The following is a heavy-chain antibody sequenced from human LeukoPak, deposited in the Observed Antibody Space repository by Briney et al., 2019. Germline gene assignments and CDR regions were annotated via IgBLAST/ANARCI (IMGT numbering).Heavy chain of an antibody. CDR1: GFTFSSYW. CDR2: INSDGSST. V-gene: IGHV3-74*01. CDR3: ARDLYQLLYGGYSYGSYPDY. Sequence: GGSLRLSCAASGFTFSSYWMHWVRQAPGKGLVWVSRINSDGSSTSYADSVKGRFTISRDNAKNSLYLQMNSLRAEDTAVYYCARDLYQLLYGGYSYGSYPDYWGQGTLVTVSS. J-gene: IGHJ4*02. D-gene: IGHD5-18*01.